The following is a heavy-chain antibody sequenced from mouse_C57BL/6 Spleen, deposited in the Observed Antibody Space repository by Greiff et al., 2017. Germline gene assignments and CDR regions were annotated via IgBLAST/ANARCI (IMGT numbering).Heavy chain of an antibody. V-gene: IGHV14-1*01. CDR1: GFNIKDYY. Sequence: VQLKQSGAELVRPGASVKLSCTASGFNIKDYYMHWVKQRPEQGLEWIGRIDPEDGDTEYAPKFQGKATMTADTSSNTAYLQLSSLTSEDTAVYYCTNFDYDVGSGYFDYWGQGTTLTVSS. J-gene: IGHJ2*01. CDR3: TNFDYDVGSGYFDY. CDR2: IDPEDGDT. D-gene: IGHD2-4*01.